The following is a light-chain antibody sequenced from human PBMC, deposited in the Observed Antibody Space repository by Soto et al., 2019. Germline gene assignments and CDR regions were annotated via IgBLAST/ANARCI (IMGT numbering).Light chain of an antibody. CDR1: QSVSSN. J-gene: IGKJ5*01. Sequence: EIVMTQSPATLSVSPGERATLSCRASQSVSSNLAWYQQKPGQAPRLLIYGASTRATGIPARFSGSGSGTEFTLTISSLQSEDFAVYYCQQYCCSPITFGQGTRLEIK. V-gene: IGKV3-15*01. CDR3: QQYCCSPIT. CDR2: GAS.